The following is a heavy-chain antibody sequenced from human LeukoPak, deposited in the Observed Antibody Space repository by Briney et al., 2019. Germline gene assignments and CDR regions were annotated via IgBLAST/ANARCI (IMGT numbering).Heavy chain of an antibody. Sequence: GGSLRLSCAASGFTFSSYGMHWVRQAPGKGLEWVAFIRYDGSNKYYADSVKGRFTISRDNSKNTLYLQMNSLRAEDTAVYYCAKAGINNNWFDPLGPGNPGHRLL. D-gene: IGHD1-26*01. V-gene: IGHV3-30*02. CDR3: AKAGINNNWFDP. CDR1: GFTFSSYG. CDR2: IRYDGSNK. J-gene: IGHJ5*02.